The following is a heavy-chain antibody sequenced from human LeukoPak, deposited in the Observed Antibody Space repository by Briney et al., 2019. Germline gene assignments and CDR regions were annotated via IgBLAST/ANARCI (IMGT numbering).Heavy chain of an antibody. CDR2: IYSSGST. D-gene: IGHD3-16*02. J-gene: IGHJ3*02. Sequence: PGGSLRLSCAGSGFTATTNYMSWVRQAPGKGLEWVSVIYSSGSTSYADSVKGRFTISRDSSKNTVYLQMNSLRAEDTAVYYCARDHINVNAFDIWSQGTMVTVSS. CDR3: ARDHINVNAFDI. CDR1: GFTATTNY. V-gene: IGHV3-53*01.